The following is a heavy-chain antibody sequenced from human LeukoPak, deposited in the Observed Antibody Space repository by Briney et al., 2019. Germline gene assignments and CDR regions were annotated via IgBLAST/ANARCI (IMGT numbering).Heavy chain of an antibody. Sequence: PGGSLRLSCAASGFTFSDYYMSWIRQAPGKGLEWVSYISSSSSYTNYADPVKGRFTISRDNAKNSLYLQMNSLRAEDTAVYYCAREDAVAGPLIYWGQGTLVTVSS. V-gene: IGHV3-11*05. CDR3: AREDAVAGPLIY. J-gene: IGHJ4*02. CDR2: ISSSSSYT. CDR1: GFTFSDYY. D-gene: IGHD6-19*01.